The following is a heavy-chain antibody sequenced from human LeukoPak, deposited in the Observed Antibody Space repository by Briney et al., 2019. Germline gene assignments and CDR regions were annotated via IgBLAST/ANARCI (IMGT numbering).Heavy chain of an antibody. J-gene: IGHJ4*02. V-gene: IGHV1-18*01. D-gene: IGHD6-6*01. CDR3: ARDRRSSSSNSILFDY. Sequence: ASVKVSCKASGYTVTNYGVSWVRQAHGQGIEWMGWIGAYNGNTNYAQKLQGRVTMTTDTSTSTAYMELRSLRSDDTAVYYCARDRRSSSSNSILFDYWGQGTVVTVSS. CDR1: GYTVTNYG. CDR2: IGAYNGNT.